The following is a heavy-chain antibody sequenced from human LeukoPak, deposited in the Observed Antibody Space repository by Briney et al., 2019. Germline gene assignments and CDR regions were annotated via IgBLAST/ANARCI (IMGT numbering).Heavy chain of an antibody. J-gene: IGHJ4*01. V-gene: IGHV3-30*02. CDR3: ARDAQRGFDYSNSLKY. Sequence: GGSLRLSCAPAGFTFSSYGMHWVRQAPGKGLEWVAFIRYDGSNKYYADSVKGRFTISRDNSQNTVFLQMNSLRAEDTAMYYCARDAQRGFDYSNSLKYWGHGILVTVSS. CDR1: GFTFSSYG. CDR2: IRYDGSNK. D-gene: IGHD4-11*01.